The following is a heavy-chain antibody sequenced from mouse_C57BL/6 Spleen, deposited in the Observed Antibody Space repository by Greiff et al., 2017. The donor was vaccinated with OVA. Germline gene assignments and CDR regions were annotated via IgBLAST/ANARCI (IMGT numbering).Heavy chain of an antibody. CDR2: IHPNSGST. CDR1: GYTFTSYW. J-gene: IGHJ4*01. V-gene: IGHV1-64*01. Sequence: QVQLQQPGAELVKPGASVKLSCKASGYTFTSYWMHWVKQRPGQGLEWIGMIHPNSGSTNYNEKFKSKATLTVDKSSSTAYMQLSSLTSEDSAVYYCARRGYYGNYVFYYYAMDYWGQGTSVTVSS. D-gene: IGHD2-1*01. CDR3: ARRGYYGNYVFYYYAMDY.